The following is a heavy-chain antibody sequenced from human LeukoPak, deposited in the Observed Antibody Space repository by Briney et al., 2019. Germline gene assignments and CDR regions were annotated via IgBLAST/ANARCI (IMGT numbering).Heavy chain of an antibody. CDR1: GFTFSSYG. CDR3: ASRTGVY. J-gene: IGHJ4*02. D-gene: IGHD1-14*01. Sequence: GGSLRLSCAASGFTFSSYGMHWVRQAPGKGLEWVAVISYDGSNKYYADSVKGRFTISRDNSKNTLYLQMNSLRAEDTAVYYCASRTGVYWGQGTLVSVSS. CDR2: ISYDGSNK. V-gene: IGHV3-30*03.